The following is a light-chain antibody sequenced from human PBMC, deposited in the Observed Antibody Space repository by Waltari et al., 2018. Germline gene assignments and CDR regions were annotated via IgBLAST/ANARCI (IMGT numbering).Light chain of an antibody. CDR2: DAA. V-gene: IGKV3-20*01. CDR3: QKYGTLPAT. Sequence: EIMLTQSPGTLSLSPGERATLSCRASQSISKYLAWYQQKPGPAPRPPIYDAASRATGIPDRFGGSGAGTDFSLTISRLEPEDSAVYYCQKYGTLPATFGQGTKVEIK. J-gene: IGKJ1*01. CDR1: QSISKY.